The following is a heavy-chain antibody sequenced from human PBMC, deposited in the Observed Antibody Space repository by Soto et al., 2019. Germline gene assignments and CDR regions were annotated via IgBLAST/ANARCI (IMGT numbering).Heavy chain of an antibody. D-gene: IGHD2-15*01. CDR2: VRHTGST. V-gene: IGHV4-34*01. J-gene: IGHJ4*02. CDR3: TRRPYRSTSGGIDY. CDR1: GGSFSGYY. Sequence: SETLSLTCAVYGGSFSGYYWTLIRQPPGKGLEWIAEVRHTGSTEYSPSLRSRVTISVDKSKNQISLKVSSVTAADTAVYYCTRRPYRSTSGGIDYWGQGTLVT.